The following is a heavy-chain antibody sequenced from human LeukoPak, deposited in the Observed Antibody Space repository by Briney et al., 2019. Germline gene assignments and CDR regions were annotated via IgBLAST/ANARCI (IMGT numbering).Heavy chain of an antibody. Sequence: PSETLSLTCTVSGGSISSSTYYWAWIRQPPGKGLEWIGSISYSGSPYYSPSLKSRLTISVDTSEIQFSLRLRSVIAADTAVYYCATHVHGVGAADRYRWFDPWGQGTVDRVFS. CDR1: GGSISSSTYY. V-gene: IGHV4-39*01. D-gene: IGHD3-16*01. J-gene: IGHJ5*02. CDR2: ISYSGSP. CDR3: ATHVHGVGAADRYRWFDP.